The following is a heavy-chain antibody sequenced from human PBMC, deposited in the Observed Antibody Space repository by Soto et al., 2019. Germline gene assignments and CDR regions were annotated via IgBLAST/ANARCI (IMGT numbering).Heavy chain of an antibody. CDR1: GFTFSSYG. V-gene: IGHV3-23*01. D-gene: IGHD2-15*01. J-gene: IGHJ4*02. Sequence: EVQLLESGGGLVQPGGSLRLSCAASGFTFSSYGMSWVRQAPGKGLEWVSGISGSGGTTNYADSVKGRFTISRDNSKNMLYLQMNSLRAEDTAVYYCANPRGGYCSGGSCYVIDYWGQGTLVTVSS. CDR3: ANPRGGYCSGGSCYVIDY. CDR2: ISGSGGTT.